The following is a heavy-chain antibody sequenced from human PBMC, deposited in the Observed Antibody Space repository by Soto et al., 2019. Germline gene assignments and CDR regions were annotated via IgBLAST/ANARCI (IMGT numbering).Heavy chain of an antibody. CDR3: ARALGYCSSTSCSTAT. CDR2: INAGNGNT. V-gene: IGHV1-3*01. CDR1: GYTFTSYA. J-gene: IGHJ5*02. Sequence: GASVKVSWKAAGYTFTSYAMHWGRQAPGQRLEWMGWINAGNGNTKYSQKFQGRVTITRDTSASTAYMELSSLRSEDTAVYYCARALGYCSSTSCSTATWGQGTLVTVSS. D-gene: IGHD2-2*01.